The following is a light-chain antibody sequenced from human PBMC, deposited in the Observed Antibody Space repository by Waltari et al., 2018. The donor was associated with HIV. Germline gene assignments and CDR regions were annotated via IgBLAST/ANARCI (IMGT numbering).Light chain of an antibody. CDR2: VAS. CDR3: QQTYSTPYT. J-gene: IGKJ2*01. Sequence: DIQMTQSPSSLPAFVGDSVTITCRASQTISRKLNWYQQRPAKAPNLLISVASRLQSGVPSRCSGSGSGTDFTLTISSLQPEDFATYYCQQTYSTPYTFGQGTKLEI. V-gene: IGKV1-39*01. CDR1: QTISRK.